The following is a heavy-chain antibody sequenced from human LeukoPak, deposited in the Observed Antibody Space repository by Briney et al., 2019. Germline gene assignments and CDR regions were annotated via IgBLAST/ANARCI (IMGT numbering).Heavy chain of an antibody. Sequence: PGGSLRLSCAASGFTFSTYTMKWVRQAPGKGLEWVSSISTSSSYIYYADSLKGRFTISRDNARNSLYLQMNSLRAEDTAVYYCARGVTARGFYYYMDIWGNGTTVTISS. CDR1: GFTFSTYT. CDR2: ISTSSSYI. V-gene: IGHV3-21*01. D-gene: IGHD2-21*02. CDR3: ARGVTARGFYYYMDI. J-gene: IGHJ6*03.